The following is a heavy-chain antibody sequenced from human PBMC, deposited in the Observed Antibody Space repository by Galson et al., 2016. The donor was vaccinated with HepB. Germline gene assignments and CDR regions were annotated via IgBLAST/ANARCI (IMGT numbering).Heavy chain of an antibody. D-gene: IGHD3-3*01. CDR3: ARDQGKIFGVVTYYGLDV. V-gene: IGHV3-11*01. CDR2: ISSSGSSSSRTIT. J-gene: IGHJ6*02. Sequence: SLRLSCAASGFNLSDYYMSWIRQAPGKGLEWLSYISSSGSSSSRTITHYGDSVKGRVTVSRDNAKNCLFLQMNSLRAEDTAVYYCARDQGKIFGVVTYYGLDVWGQGTTVTVSS. CDR1: GFNLSDYY.